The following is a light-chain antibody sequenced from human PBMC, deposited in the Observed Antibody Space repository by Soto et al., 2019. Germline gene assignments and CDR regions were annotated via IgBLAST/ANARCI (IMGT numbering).Light chain of an antibody. J-gene: IGKJ1*01. CDR1: QTVRSSY. V-gene: IGKV3-20*01. CDR3: HQYGSSAWT. Sequence: EIVLTQSPGTVSLSPGERATLSCRASQTVRSSYLAWYQQKPGQAPRLLIYGASNRAIGIPDRFSGSGSGTDFTLTLSRLEPEDFAVYYCHQYGSSAWTFGQGTKVEI. CDR2: GAS.